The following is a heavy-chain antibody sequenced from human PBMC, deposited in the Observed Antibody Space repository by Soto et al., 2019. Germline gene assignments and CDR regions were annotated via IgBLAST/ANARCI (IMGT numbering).Heavy chain of an antibody. J-gene: IGHJ4*02. Sequence: QVQLVQSGAEVKKPGSSVKVSCKASGGTFSSYTISWVRQAPGQGLEWMGRIIPILGIANYAQKFQGRVTITADKSTSTAYMELSSLRAEDTAVYYCARERGYYASSGYYYYFDYWGQGTLVTVSS. CDR3: ARERGYYASSGYYYYFDY. D-gene: IGHD3-22*01. CDR2: IIPILGIA. CDR1: GGTFSSYT. V-gene: IGHV1-69*08.